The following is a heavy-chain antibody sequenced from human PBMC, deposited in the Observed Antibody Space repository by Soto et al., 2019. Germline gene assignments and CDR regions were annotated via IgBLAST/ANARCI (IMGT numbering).Heavy chain of an antibody. V-gene: IGHV3-23*01. Sequence: GGSLRLSCASSGFTFSSYAMNWVRQAPGKGLEWVSGITGSGDNTYYADSVKGRFTISRDNSKNTLFLQMNSLRAEDTAIYYCAKEKVPAVTTLYYLDYWGQGTLVTVSS. CDR3: AKEKVPAVTTLYYLDY. D-gene: IGHD4-17*01. J-gene: IGHJ4*02. CDR1: GFTFSSYA. CDR2: ITGSGDNT.